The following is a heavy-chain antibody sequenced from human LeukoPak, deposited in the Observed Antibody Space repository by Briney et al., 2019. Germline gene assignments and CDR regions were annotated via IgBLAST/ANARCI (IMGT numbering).Heavy chain of an antibody. D-gene: IGHD6-13*01. Sequence: PSETLSLTCTVSGGSISNYYWSWIRQPPGKGLEWIGYIYYSGSTNYNPSLKSRVTISVDTSKNQFSLKLSSVTAADTAVYYCARVTFIAAAGTGWFDPWGQGTLVTVSS. CDR1: GGSISNYY. J-gene: IGHJ5*02. CDR3: ARVTFIAAAGTGWFDP. CDR2: IYYSGST. V-gene: IGHV4-59*01.